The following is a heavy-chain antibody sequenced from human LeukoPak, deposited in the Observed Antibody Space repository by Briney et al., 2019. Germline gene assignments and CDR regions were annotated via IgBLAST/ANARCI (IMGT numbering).Heavy chain of an antibody. CDR3: ARGRGSSTSCYGCYYYYMDV. J-gene: IGHJ6*03. CDR1: GGTFSSYA. Sequence: SVKVSCKASGGTFSSYAISWVRQAPGQGLEWMGGIIPIFGTANYAQKFQGRATITADESTSTAYMELSSLRSEDTAVYYCARGRGSSTSCYGCYYYYMDVWGKGTTVTVSS. D-gene: IGHD2-2*01. V-gene: IGHV1-69*13. CDR2: IIPIFGTA.